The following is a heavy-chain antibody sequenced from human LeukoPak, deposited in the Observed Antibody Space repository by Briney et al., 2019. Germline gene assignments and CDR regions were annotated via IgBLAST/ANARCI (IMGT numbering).Heavy chain of an antibody. V-gene: IGHV3-7*01. D-gene: IGHD3-10*01. CDR2: IKPDGSEK. Sequence: GGSLRLSCAASGFTFSSYWVSWVRQSPGKGLEWVANIKPDGSEKYFMDSVKGRFTISRDNAKNALYLEVNSLRAEDTAEYFCARERMYSGSGSTYPYYDYWGQGTLVTVSS. CDR3: ARERMYSGSGSTYPYYDY. CDR1: GFTFSSYW. J-gene: IGHJ4*02.